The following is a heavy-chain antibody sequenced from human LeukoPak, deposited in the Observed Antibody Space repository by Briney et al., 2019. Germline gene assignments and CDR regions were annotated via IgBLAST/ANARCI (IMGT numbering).Heavy chain of an antibody. V-gene: IGHV5-51*01. CDR3: ARIGIIGEYCSSSSCSSDAFDI. CDR2: IYPDDSDT. Sequence: GESLKISCKGSGYSFTSYWIGWVRQMPRKGLEWMGIIYPDDSDTRYSPSFQGQVTISADKSISTAYLQWSSLKASDTAMYYCARIGIIGEYCSSSSCSSDAFDIWGQGTMVTVSS. CDR1: GYSFTSYW. J-gene: IGHJ3*02. D-gene: IGHD2-2*01.